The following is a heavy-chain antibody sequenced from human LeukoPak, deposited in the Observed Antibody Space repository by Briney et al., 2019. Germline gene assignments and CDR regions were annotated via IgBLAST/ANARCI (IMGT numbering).Heavy chain of an antibody. CDR2: ISYDGSNK. CDR1: GFTFSGYS. J-gene: IGHJ4*02. Sequence: GGSLRLSCAASGFTFSGYSMHWVRQAPGKGLEWVSVISYDGSNKYYADSVKGRFTISRDNSKNTLYLQMNSLRAEDTAVYYCTKPSGSIDMGGFDFWGQGALVTVSS. D-gene: IGHD3-10*01. V-gene: IGHV3-30*04. CDR3: TKPSGSIDMGGFDF.